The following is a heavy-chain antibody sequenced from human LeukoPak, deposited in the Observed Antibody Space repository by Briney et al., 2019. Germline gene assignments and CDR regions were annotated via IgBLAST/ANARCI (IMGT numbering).Heavy chain of an antibody. D-gene: IGHD3-3*01. CDR2: ISGSGGST. Sequence: GGSLRLSCAASGFTFSSYAMSWVRQAPGKGLEWVSAISGSGGSTYYADSVKGRFTISRDNSKNTLYLQMNSLRAEDTAVYYCAKGPFTIFGVPDYFDYWGQGTLVTVSS. CDR1: GFTFSSYA. CDR3: AKGPFTIFGVPDYFDY. J-gene: IGHJ4*02. V-gene: IGHV3-23*01.